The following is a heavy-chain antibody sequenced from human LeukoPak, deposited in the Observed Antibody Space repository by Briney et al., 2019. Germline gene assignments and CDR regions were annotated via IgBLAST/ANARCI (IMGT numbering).Heavy chain of an antibody. J-gene: IGHJ4*02. D-gene: IGHD3-10*01. CDR3: ARSGLYYPGSGSFDY. V-gene: IGHV4-31*03. CDR2: IYYTGST. CDR1: GDSVTSGGYY. Sequence: PSETLSLTCTVSGDSVTSGGYYWNWIRQPPVTGLEWIGYIYYTGSTNYNPSLKSRINISADTSKNQFSLKLKSVTAADTAIYYCARSGLYYPGSGSFDYWGQGALVTVSS.